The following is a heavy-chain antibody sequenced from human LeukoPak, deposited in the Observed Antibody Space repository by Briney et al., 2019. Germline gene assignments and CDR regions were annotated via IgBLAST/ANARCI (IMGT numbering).Heavy chain of an antibody. V-gene: IGHV4-4*07. CDR3: ARDWSSGWYY. J-gene: IGHJ4*02. CDR2: IHSSGST. CDR1: DGSISSFY. D-gene: IGHD6-19*01. Sequence: SETLSLTCTISDGSISSFYWSWIRQPAGKGLEWIGRIHSSGSTNYNPSLKSRVTMSVGTSKNQFSLKLSSVTAADTAVYYCARDWSSGWYYWGQGTLVTVSS.